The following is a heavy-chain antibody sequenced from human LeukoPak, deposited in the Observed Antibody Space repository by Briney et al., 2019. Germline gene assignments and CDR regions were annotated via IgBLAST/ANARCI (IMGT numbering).Heavy chain of an antibody. D-gene: IGHD3-9*01. CDR2: ISYDGSNK. J-gene: IGHJ4*02. V-gene: IGHV3-30*18. Sequence: GGSLRLSCAASGFTFSSYGMHWVRQAPGKGLEWVAVISYDGSNKYYADSVKGRFTISRDNAKNSLYLQMNSLRAEDTALYYCAKAHGGKSYYDILTGYYPQWGQGTLVTVSS. CDR1: GFTFSSYG. CDR3: AKAHGGKSYYDILTGYYPQ.